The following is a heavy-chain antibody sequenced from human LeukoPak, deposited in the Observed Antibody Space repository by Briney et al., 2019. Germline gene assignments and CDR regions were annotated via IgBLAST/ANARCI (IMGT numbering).Heavy chain of an antibody. CDR2: MSFGGSVE. V-gene: IGHV3-30*04. J-gene: IGHJ5*02. D-gene: IGHD3-9*01. CDR3: GRGGGFYDILTGHIWFDP. Sequence: PGGSLRLSCAASGFTFGNYAMHWVRQTPGRGLEWLAVMSFGGSVEHYADSVKGRFTISRDNSKSMLFLQMNSLRADDTAVYYCGRGGGFYDILTGHIWFDPSGQGTLVTVSS. CDR1: GFTFGNYA.